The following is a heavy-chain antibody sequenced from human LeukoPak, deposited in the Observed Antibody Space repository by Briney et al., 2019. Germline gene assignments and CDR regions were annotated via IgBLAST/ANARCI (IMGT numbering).Heavy chain of an antibody. J-gene: IGHJ6*03. D-gene: IGHD1-1*01. V-gene: IGHV3-23*01. CDR1: GFTFEDYA. Sequence: GGSLRLSCEASGFTFEDYAMSWVRQAPGKGLEWVSAISGSGGSTYYADSVKGRFKISRDNSKNTLYLQMNSLRADDTAVYYCAKNDGNLPYYYYYMDVWGKGTTVTVSS. CDR2: ISGSGGST. CDR3: AKNDGNLPYYYYYMDV.